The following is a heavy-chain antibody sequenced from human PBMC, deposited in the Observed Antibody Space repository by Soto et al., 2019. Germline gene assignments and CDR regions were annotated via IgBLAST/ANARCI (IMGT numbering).Heavy chain of an antibody. V-gene: IGHV3-33*01. CDR1: GFTFSSYG. CDR2: IWYDGSNK. Sequence: QVQLVESGGGVVQPGRSLRLSCAASGFTFSSYGMHWVRQAPGKGLEWVAVIWYDGSNKYYADSVKGRFTISRDNSKNTLYLQMNSLRAEDTAVYYCARDAPKDYGDYGKYYYYGMDVW. D-gene: IGHD4-17*01. CDR3: ARDAPKDYGDYGKYYYYGMDV. J-gene: IGHJ6*01.